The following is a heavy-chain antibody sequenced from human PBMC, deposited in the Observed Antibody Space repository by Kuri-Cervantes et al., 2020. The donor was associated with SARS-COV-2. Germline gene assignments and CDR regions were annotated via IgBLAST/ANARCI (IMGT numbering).Heavy chain of an antibody. V-gene: IGHV3-73*01. CDR3: TTLIDY. CDR1: GFLFSDSA. CDR2: VRGKANNYAT. J-gene: IGHJ4*02. Sequence: GESLKISCAASGFLFSDSAIHWVRQASGKGLEWVGRVRGKANNYATAYAASVKGRFTISRDDSKNMAYLQMNSLKTEDTAVYYCTTLIDYWGQGALVTVSS.